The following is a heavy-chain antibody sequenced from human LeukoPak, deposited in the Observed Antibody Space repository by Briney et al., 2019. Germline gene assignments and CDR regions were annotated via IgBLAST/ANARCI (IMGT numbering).Heavy chain of an antibody. J-gene: IGHJ6*03. CDR2: INHSGST. CDR3: ARRIRGYSYGYYYYMDV. V-gene: IGHV4-34*01. Sequence: SETQSLTCAVYGGSFSGYYWSWIRQPPGKVLEWIGEINHSGSTNYNPSLKSRVTISVDTSKNQFSLKLSSVTAADTAVYYCARRIRGYSYGYYYYMDVWGKGTTVTVSS. CDR1: GGSFSGYY. D-gene: IGHD5-18*01.